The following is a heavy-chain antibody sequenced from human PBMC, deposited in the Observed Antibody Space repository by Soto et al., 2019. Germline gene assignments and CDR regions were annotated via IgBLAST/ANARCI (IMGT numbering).Heavy chain of an antibody. CDR2: IYPGDSDT. CDR3: ARGWSGYSYLYYYYYGMDV. D-gene: IGHD3-3*01. V-gene: IGHV5-51*01. Sequence: LKISCKGSGYSFTSYWIGWVRQMPGKGLEWMGIIYPGDSDTRYSPSFQGQVTISADKSISTAYLQWSSLKASDTAMYYCARGWSGYSYLYYYYYGMDVWGQGTTVTVSS. J-gene: IGHJ6*02. CDR1: GYSFTSYW.